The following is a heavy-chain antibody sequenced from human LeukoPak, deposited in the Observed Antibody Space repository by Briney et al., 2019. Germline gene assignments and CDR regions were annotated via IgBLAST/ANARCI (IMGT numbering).Heavy chain of an antibody. CDR2: IYYSGST. V-gene: IGHV4-59*02. CDR3: VRYSSSWYEDWFDP. CDR1: GGSVSSYY. D-gene: IGHD6-13*01. J-gene: IGHJ5*02. Sequence: SETLSLTCTVSGGSVSSYYWSWIRQPPGKGLEWIGYIYYSGSTNYNPSLKSRVTISVDTSKNQFSLKLSSVTAADTAVYYCVRYSSSWYEDWFDPWGQGTLVTVSS.